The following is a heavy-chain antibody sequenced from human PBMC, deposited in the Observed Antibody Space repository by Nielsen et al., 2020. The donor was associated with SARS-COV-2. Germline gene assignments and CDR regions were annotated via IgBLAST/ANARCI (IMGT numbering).Heavy chain of an antibody. CDR3: ARATRLLAVAANPCDY. J-gene: IGHJ4*02. CDR1: GFTFSSYS. V-gene: IGHV3-48*02. D-gene: IGHD6-19*01. Sequence: GESLKISCSASGFTFSSYSMNWVRQAPGKGLEWVSYISSSSSTIYYADSVKGRFTISRDNAKNSLYLQMNSLRDEDTAVYYCARATRLLAVAANPCDYWGQGTLVTVSS. CDR2: ISSSSSTI.